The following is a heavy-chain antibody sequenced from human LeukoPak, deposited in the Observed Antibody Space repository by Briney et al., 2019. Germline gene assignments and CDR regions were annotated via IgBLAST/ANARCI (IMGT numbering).Heavy chain of an antibody. D-gene: IGHD6-6*01. CDR2: ISSSSSYI. V-gene: IGHV3-21*04. Sequence: GGSLRLSCAASGFTFSSYSMNWVRQAPGKGLEWVSSISSSSSYIYYADSVKGRFTISRDNSKNTPYLQMNSLRAEDTAVYYCARAGDGSPSDYWGQGTLVTVSS. CDR3: ARAGDGSPSDY. CDR1: GFTFSSYS. J-gene: IGHJ4*02.